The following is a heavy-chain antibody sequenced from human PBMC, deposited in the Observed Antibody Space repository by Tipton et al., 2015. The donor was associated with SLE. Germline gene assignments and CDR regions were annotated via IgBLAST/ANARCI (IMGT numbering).Heavy chain of an antibody. J-gene: IGHJ6*02. CDR1: GGTFSSYA. Sequence: QSGAEVKKPGSSVKVSCKASGGTFSSYAISWVRQAPGQGLEWMGGIIPIFGTANYAQKVQGRVTITADESTSTAYMELSSLRSEDTPVYSCARAAHYDILAGYFPASGYYYYGLDVWGQGTTVTGSS. CDR3: ARAAHYDILAGYFPASGYYYYGLDV. V-gene: IGHV1-69*01. D-gene: IGHD3-9*01. CDR2: IIPIFGTA.